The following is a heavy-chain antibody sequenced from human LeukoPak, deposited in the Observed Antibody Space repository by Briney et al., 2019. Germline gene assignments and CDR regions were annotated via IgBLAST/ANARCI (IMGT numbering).Heavy chain of an antibody. CDR3: ARERDSSSSGWVFDY. CDR2: IYTSGSTT. J-gene: IGHJ4*02. Sequence: SETLSLTCTVSGGPFSSFHWSWIRQPAGKGLEWIGRIYTSGSTTKYNPSLTSRVTMSVDTSKNQFSLNLSSVTAADTAVYYCARERDSSSSGWVFDYWGQGTLVTVSS. V-gene: IGHV4-4*07. D-gene: IGHD6-6*01. CDR1: GGPFSSFH.